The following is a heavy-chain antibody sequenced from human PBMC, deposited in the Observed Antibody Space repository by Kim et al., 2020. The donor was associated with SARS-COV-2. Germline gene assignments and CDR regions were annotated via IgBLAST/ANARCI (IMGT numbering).Heavy chain of an antibody. Sequence: YADSVKGRFTSSRDNSKNTLYLQMNSLRAEDTAVYYCAKINYYDSSGYPNWGQGTLVTVSS. CDR3: AKINYYDSSGYPN. D-gene: IGHD3-22*01. V-gene: IGHV3-23*01. J-gene: IGHJ4*02.